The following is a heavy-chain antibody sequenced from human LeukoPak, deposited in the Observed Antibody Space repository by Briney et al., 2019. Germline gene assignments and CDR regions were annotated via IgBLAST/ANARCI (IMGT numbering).Heavy chain of an antibody. CDR2: ISGSGGQK. D-gene: IGHD3-10*01. CDR1: GFTFSNYA. V-gene: IGHV3-23*01. Sequence: GGSLRLSCAASGFTFSNYALSWVRQAPGKGLEWVSLISGSGGQKDYADSVKGRFTISRDNSKNTLYLQMNSLRAEDTAVYYCAKGSAYYYGSGSYLGRWGQGTLVTVSS. J-gene: IGHJ4*02. CDR3: AKGSAYYYGSGSYLGR.